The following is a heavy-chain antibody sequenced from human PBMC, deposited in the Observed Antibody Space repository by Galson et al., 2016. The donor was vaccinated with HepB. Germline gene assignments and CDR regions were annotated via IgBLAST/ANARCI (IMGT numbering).Heavy chain of an antibody. Sequence: SETLSLTCAVYGGSFSSGSYYWSWVRQPPGKALEWIGYILYSGNTNYNPSLWSRVTISLDTSRNQFSLNLRSVTAADTAVYYCASPIHLWALEYWGQGTLVTVSS. CDR3: ASPIHLWALEY. J-gene: IGHJ4*02. D-gene: IGHD5-18*01. CDR1: GGSFSSGSYY. CDR2: ILYSGNT. V-gene: IGHV4-61*01.